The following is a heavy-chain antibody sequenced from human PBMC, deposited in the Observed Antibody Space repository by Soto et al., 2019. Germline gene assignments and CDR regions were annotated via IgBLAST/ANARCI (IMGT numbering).Heavy chain of an antibody. Sequence: SETLSLTCAVSGGSISSGGYSWSWIRQPPGKGLEWIGYIYHSGSTYYNPSLKSRVTISVDTSKNQFSLNLSSVTAADTAVYYCATSYYSSGWYYFDYWGQGTLVTVSS. CDR2: IYHSGST. CDR1: GGSISSGGYS. V-gene: IGHV4-30-2*02. CDR3: ATSYYSSGWYYFDY. J-gene: IGHJ4*02. D-gene: IGHD6-19*01.